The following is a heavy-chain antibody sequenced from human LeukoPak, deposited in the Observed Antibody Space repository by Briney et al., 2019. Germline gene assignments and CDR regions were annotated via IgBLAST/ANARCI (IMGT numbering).Heavy chain of an antibody. D-gene: IGHD6-19*01. CDR1: GNTFNIHY. V-gene: IGHV1-46*02. Sequence: AASVKVSCKASGNTFNIHYIHWVRQAPGQGVEWMGIINCGDGILAYAQTFQGRVTLTRDTSTITVYMELSSLRSEDTAIYYCARSHSSGWPFPQGNYFDYWGQGTLVTVSS. CDR2: INCGDGIL. CDR3: ARSHSSGWPFPQGNYFDY. J-gene: IGHJ4*02.